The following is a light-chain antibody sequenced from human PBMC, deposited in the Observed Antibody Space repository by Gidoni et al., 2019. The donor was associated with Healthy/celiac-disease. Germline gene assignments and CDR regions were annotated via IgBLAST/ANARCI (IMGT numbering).Light chain of an antibody. CDR3: QQLNSYPLFT. J-gene: IGKJ3*01. CDR2: AAS. V-gene: IGKV1-9*01. Sequence: DIQLTQSPSFLSASVGDRVTITCRASHGISSYLAWYQQKPGKAPKLLIYAASTLQRGVPSRFSGSGSGTEFTLTISSLQPEDVATYYCQQLNSYPLFTFGPGTKVDIK. CDR1: HGISSY.